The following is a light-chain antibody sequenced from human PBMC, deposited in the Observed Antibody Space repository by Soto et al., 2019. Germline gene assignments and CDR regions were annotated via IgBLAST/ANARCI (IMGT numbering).Light chain of an antibody. CDR2: SAS. J-gene: IGKJ5*01. Sequence: DIQMTQSPSTLSASVGDRVTITCRASQSISTWLAWYQQKPGKAPKLLIYSASDLESGVPSRFSGSGFGTEFTLTITSLQPDDFATYYCQQLFDSPITFGQGTRLEIK. CDR3: QQLFDSPIT. V-gene: IGKV1-5*03. CDR1: QSISTW.